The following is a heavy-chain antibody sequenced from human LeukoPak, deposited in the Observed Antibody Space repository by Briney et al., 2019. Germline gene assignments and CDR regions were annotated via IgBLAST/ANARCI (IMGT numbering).Heavy chain of an antibody. J-gene: IGHJ2*01. CDR3: ARDNPDWYFDL. V-gene: IGHV1-69*04. CDR1: GGTFSSYA. CDR2: IIPILGIA. Sequence: GASVKVSCKASGGTFSSYAVSWVRQAPGQGLEWMGRIIPILGIANYAQKFQGRVTITADKSTSTAYMELSSLRSEDTAVYYCARDNPDWYFDLWGRGTLVTVSS.